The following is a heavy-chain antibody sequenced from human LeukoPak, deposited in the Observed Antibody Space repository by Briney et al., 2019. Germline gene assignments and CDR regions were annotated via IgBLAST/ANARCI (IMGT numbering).Heavy chain of an antibody. D-gene: IGHD6-19*01. Sequence: ASVKVSCKASGYTFTRYDINWVRQATGQGLEWMGWMNPNSGNTGYAQKFQGRVIMTRNTSISTAYMELSSLRSEDTAVYYCATVLQGSIAVANYFDYWGQGTLVTVSS. CDR1: GYTFTRYD. CDR3: ATVLQGSIAVANYFDY. V-gene: IGHV1-8*01. CDR2: MNPNSGNT. J-gene: IGHJ4*02.